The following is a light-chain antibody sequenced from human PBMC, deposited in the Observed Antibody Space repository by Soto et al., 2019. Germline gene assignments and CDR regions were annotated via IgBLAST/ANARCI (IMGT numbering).Light chain of an antibody. CDR3: QQRSNWPPWT. Sequence: IVLTQSPGSLSFSQRQSSTLSFSSSQSVSSYLAWYQQKPGQAPRLLIYDASNRATGIPARFSGSGSGTDFTLTISSLEPEDFAVYYCQQRSNWPPWTFGQGTKVDI. J-gene: IGKJ1*01. CDR2: DAS. CDR1: QSVSSY. V-gene: IGKV3-11*01.